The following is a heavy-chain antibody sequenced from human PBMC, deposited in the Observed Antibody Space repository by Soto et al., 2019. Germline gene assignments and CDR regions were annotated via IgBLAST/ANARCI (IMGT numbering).Heavy chain of an antibody. CDR2: IFHGGST. D-gene: IGHD2-2*01. V-gene: IGHV4-30-2*01. CDR1: GGSITSGDYS. CDR3: ARGRVVVPAAVMFNCLDP. Sequence: NPSETLSLTCAVSGGSITSGDYSWNWIRQPPGKGLEWIGYIFHGGSTYYNPSLRSRVTISVDRSRTQFSLKMSSVTAADTAVYYCARGRVVVPAAVMFNCLDPWGQGALVTVSS. J-gene: IGHJ5*02.